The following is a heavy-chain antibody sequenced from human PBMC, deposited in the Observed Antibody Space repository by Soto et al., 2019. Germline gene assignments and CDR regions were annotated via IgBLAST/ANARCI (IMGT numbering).Heavy chain of an antibody. CDR2: IYPGDSDT. CDR3: ARSRRGAYSSGWYSPSGYYNYGIDV. V-gene: IGHV5-51*01. D-gene: IGHD6-19*01. Sequence: GESLKISCRASGYSFTTYWIGWVRQMPGKGLEWMGIIYPGDSDTKYSPSLQGQVSISADTSISTAYLQGTSLKASDTAMYYCARSRRGAYSSGWYSPSGYYNYGIDVWGQGTKVTVSS. CDR1: GYSFTTYW. J-gene: IGHJ6*02.